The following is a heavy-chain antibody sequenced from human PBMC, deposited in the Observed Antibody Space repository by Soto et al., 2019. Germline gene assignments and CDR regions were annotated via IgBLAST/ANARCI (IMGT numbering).Heavy chain of an antibody. D-gene: IGHD5-18*01. Sequence: GGSLRLSCEASGFTFSSYAMSWVRKAPGKGMEWVSAISGSGGSTYYADSVKGRFTISRDNSKTTLYLQMNSLRAGDTAVYYCVKDLTAMVLYYFDYWGQGTLVTVSS. V-gene: IGHV3-23*01. CDR1: GFTFSSYA. J-gene: IGHJ4*02. CDR2: ISGSGGST. CDR3: VKDLTAMVLYYFDY.